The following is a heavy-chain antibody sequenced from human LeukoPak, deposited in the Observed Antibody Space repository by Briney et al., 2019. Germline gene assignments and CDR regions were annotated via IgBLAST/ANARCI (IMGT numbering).Heavy chain of an antibody. V-gene: IGHV1-69*05. CDR3: ARDGRSGSDSHWYFDL. Sequence: SVKVSCKASGGTFSSYAISWVRQAPGQGLEWMGRIIPIFGTANYAEKFQGRGTITTAESTSTGNMELRSLRSEDSAVYYCARDGRSGSDSHWYFDLWGRGTLVTVSS. D-gene: IGHD1-26*01. CDR2: IIPIFGTA. CDR1: GGTFSSYA. J-gene: IGHJ2*01.